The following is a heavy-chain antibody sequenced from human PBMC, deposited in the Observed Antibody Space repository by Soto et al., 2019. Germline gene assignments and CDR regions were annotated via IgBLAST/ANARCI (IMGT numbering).Heavy chain of an antibody. D-gene: IGHD3-9*01. CDR1: EHTSTIYY. CDR2: INADSGDT. Sequence: QAHLVQSGAEVRKPGASEKVSCQALEHTSTIYYIHWVRQARGQGLEWMGWINADSGDTTYAEDFRGRVTFTRDTSTSTFHMELSRLRLDDTPMYFCATRDYDILTGYLHIWGQGTLITVSS. J-gene: IGHJ1*01. V-gene: IGHV1-2*02. CDR3: ATRDYDILTGYLHI.